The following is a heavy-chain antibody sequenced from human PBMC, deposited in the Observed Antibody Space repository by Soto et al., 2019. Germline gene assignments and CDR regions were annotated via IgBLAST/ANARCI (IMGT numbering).Heavy chain of an antibody. V-gene: IGHV4-31*03. CDR1: GGSISSGGYY. J-gene: IGHJ4*02. CDR2: IYYSGST. CDR3: ARVPILTGPDEQGGFDY. Sequence: QVRLQESGPGLVKPSQTLSLTCTVSGGSISSGGYYWSWIRQHPGKGLEWIGYIYYSGSTYYNPSLKSRVTISVDTSKNQFSLKLSSVTAADTAVYYCARVPILTGPDEQGGFDYWGQGTLVTVSS. D-gene: IGHD3-9*01.